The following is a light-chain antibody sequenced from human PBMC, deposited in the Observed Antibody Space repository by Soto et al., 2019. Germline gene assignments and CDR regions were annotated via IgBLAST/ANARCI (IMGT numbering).Light chain of an antibody. V-gene: IGKV3-15*01. CDR1: QSVDDN. CDR2: GAS. CDR3: QQYENWPG. J-gene: IGKJ4*01. Sequence: IVMTQSPATLSVSPGERATLSCRASQSVDDNLAWYQQKPGQATRLLIYGASTRATGIPARFSGSGSGTEFTLTISGLQSEDFAVYYCQQYENWPGFGGGTRWISN.